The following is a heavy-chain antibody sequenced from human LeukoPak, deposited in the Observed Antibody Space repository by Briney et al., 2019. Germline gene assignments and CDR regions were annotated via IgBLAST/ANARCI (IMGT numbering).Heavy chain of an antibody. Sequence: SQTLSLTCTVSGGSISSGSYYWSWLRQPAGKGLEWIGRIYTSGSTNYNPSLKSRVTISVDTSKNQFSLKLSSVTAADTAVYYCARPPFGYWGQGTLVTVSS. CDR1: GGSISSGSYY. CDR3: ARPPFGY. CDR2: IYTSGST. J-gene: IGHJ4*02. V-gene: IGHV4-61*02.